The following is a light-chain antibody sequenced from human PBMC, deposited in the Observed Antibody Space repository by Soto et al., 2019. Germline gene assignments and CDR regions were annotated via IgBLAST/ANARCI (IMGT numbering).Light chain of an antibody. J-gene: IGKJ5*01. CDR1: PSISSW. Sequence: DIQLTQSPSSLSASVGDTVTITCRASPSISSWLAWYQQKPGKAPKLLIYKASTLKSGVPSRFSGSGSGTDFTLTISSLQPEDFATYYCQQNYSTHLTFGQGTQLDIK. CDR2: KAS. V-gene: IGKV1-5*03. CDR3: QQNYSTHLT.